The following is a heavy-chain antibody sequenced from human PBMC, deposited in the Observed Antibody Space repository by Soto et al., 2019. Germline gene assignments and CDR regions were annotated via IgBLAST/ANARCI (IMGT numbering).Heavy chain of an antibody. Sequence: QVQLQPWGAGLLKPSETLSLTCAVYGGSFSGYYWSWIRQPPGKGLEWIGEINHSGSTNYNPSLNSRVTRSVDTSRNQLSRKLSSVTVADTAVYYCARGRAAAKSHFDYWGQGTLVTVSS. CDR2: INHSGST. CDR1: GGSFSGYY. J-gene: IGHJ4*02. V-gene: IGHV4-34*01. D-gene: IGHD6-13*01. CDR3: ARGRAAAKSHFDY.